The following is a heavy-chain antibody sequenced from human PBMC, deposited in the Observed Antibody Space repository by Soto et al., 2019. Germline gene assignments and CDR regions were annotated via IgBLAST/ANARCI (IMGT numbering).Heavy chain of an antibody. D-gene: IGHD6-19*01. CDR2: MNPNSGNT. CDR3: AREFDSSGWVDY. V-gene: IGHV1-8*01. CDR1: GYTFTSYD. J-gene: IGHJ4*02. Sequence: ASVKDSCKASGYTFTSYDINWVRQATGQGLEWMGWMNPNSGNTGYAQKFQGRVTMTRNTSISTAYMELSSLRSEDTAVYYCAREFDSSGWVDYWGQGTLVTVSS.